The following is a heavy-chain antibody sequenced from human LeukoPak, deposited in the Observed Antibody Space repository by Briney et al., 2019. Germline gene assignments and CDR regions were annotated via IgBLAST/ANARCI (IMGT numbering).Heavy chain of an antibody. CDR3: ARRPTSSGWYADAFDI. CDR2: IYWNDDE. V-gene: IGHV2-5*01. CDR1: GFSLRSTGGG. D-gene: IGHD6-19*01. J-gene: IGHJ3*02. Sequence: SGPTLVNPTQTLTLTCTFSGFSLRSTGGGVGWIRQPPGKALEWLTFIYWNDDERYNPSLKSRLTITKDTSKNQVVLIMTDMDPLDTATYYCARRPTSSGWYADAFDIWGQGTMVTVSS.